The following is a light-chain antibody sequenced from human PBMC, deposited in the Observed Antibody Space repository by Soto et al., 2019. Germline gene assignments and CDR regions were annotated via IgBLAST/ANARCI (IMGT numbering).Light chain of an antibody. CDR1: QSISSW. CDR2: KAS. Sequence: DIHLTQSPSTLSASVGDRVTITCRASQSISSWLAWYQQKPGKAPKLLIYKASTLESVVPSRFRGSGSGTEFTLTISSLQPDDFATYYCQHWVDYMWTFGQGTKVEIK. CDR3: QHWVDYMWT. J-gene: IGKJ1*01. V-gene: IGKV1-5*03.